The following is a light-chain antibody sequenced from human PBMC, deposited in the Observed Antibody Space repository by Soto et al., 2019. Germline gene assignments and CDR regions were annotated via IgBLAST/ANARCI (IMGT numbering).Light chain of an antibody. V-gene: IGKV1-39*01. CDR1: QRISSY. CDR2: AAS. J-gene: IGKJ3*01. Sequence: DIQMTQSPSSLSASVGDRVTITCRASQRISSYLNCYQQKPGKAPKLLIYAASSLQSGVPSRFSGSGSGTDFTLTISSLQPEDFATYYCQQSYSTPPLTFGPGTKVDIK. CDR3: QQSYSTPPLT.